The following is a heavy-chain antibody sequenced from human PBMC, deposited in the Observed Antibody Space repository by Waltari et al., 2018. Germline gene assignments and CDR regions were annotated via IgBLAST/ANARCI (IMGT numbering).Heavy chain of an antibody. V-gene: IGHV4-39*01. CDR1: GGYISSSRYY. CDR3: ARQTWIQLWLYAFDI. Sequence: QLQLQESGPGLVKPSETLSLTCTVSGGYISSSRYYWGWIRQPPGKGLECIGSIYYSGSTYYNPSLKSRVTISVDTSKNQFSLKLSSVTAADTAVYYCARQTWIQLWLYAFDIWGQGTMVTVSS. D-gene: IGHD5-18*01. CDR2: IYYSGST. J-gene: IGHJ3*02.